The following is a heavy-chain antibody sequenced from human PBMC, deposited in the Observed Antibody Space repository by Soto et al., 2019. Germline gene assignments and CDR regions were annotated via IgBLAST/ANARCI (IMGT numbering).Heavy chain of an antibody. CDR3: VRRVSGNYDY. CDR1: GFTFNNYD. D-gene: IGHD1-7*01. J-gene: IGHJ4*02. Sequence: EVQLAESGGNMVQPGGSLRLSCVASGFTFNNYDMHWVRQAPGKGLEYVSSISSNGGTTYYGNSVKGRFTISRDNSKNTLYLQMGSLRPEAMAVYYCVRRVSGNYDYWGQGTLVTVSS. CDR2: ISSNGGTT. V-gene: IGHV3-64*01.